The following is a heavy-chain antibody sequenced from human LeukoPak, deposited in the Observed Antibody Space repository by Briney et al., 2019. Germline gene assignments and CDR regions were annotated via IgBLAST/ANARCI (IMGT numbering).Heavy chain of an antibody. CDR1: GFTFSSYW. V-gene: IGHV3-74*01. D-gene: IGHD3-10*01. J-gene: IGHJ4*02. CDR2: INSDGIIT. CDR3: ARDGEVRGVTGSY. Sequence: SEGSLRLSCAASGFTFSSYWMHWVRHAPGKGLVWVSRINSDGIITTYADSVKGRFTISRDNAKNTLYLQMNSLRVEDTAVYYCARDGEVRGVTGSYWGQGTLVTVSS.